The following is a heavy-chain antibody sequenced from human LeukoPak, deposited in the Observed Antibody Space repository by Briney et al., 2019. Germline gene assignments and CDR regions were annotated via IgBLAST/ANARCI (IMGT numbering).Heavy chain of an antibody. Sequence: GSSVKVSCKASGGTFSSYAISWVRQAPGQGLEWMGGIIPIFGTANYAQKFQGRVTITADKSTSTAYMELSSLRSEDTAVYYCARGIGTFSGSSIDYWGQGTLVTVSS. J-gene: IGHJ4*02. CDR3: ARGIGTFSGSSIDY. CDR1: GGTFSSYA. CDR2: IIPIFGTA. D-gene: IGHD1-14*01. V-gene: IGHV1-69*06.